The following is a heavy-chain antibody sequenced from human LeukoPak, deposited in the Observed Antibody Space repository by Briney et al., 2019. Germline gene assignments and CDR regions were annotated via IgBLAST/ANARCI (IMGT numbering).Heavy chain of an antibody. D-gene: IGHD1-14*01. Sequence: ASVKASCKTAGFTFTGYYMHWVRQAPGQGLEWMGMINPNGGHTDYAQNFQGRVTMTRDMSTSTVYMELSSLRSEDTAVFYCARSKDNRGYDVRHLDYWGQGTLVTVSS. V-gene: IGHV1-46*01. CDR2: INPNGGHT. J-gene: IGHJ4*02. CDR1: GFTFTGYY. CDR3: ARSKDNRGYDVRHLDY.